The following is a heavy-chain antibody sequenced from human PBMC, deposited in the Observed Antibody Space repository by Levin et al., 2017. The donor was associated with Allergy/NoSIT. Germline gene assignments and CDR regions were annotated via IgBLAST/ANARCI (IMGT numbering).Heavy chain of an antibody. J-gene: IGHJ4*02. CDR3: ARDGEDHVGYCSGGSCRYTPDY. CDR1: GYTFTSYA. D-gene: IGHD2-15*01. Sequence: ASVKVSCKASGYTFTSYAMNWVRQAPGQGLEWMGWINTNTGNPTYAQGFTGRFVFSLDTSVSTAYLQISSLKAEDTAVYYCARDGEDHVGYCSGGSCRYTPDYWGQGTLVTVSS. V-gene: IGHV7-4-1*02. CDR2: INTNTGNP.